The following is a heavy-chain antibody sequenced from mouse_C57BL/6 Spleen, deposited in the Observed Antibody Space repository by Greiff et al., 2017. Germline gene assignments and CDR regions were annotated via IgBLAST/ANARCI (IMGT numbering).Heavy chain of an antibody. D-gene: IGHD2-5*01. CDR3: ARHEAAYYSNYVDAMDY. Sequence: QVQLKESGAELVKPGASVKLSCKASGYTFTEYTIHWVKQRSGQGLEWIGWFYPGSGSIKYNEKFKDKATLTADKSSSTVYMELSRLTSEDSAVYFCARHEAAYYSNYVDAMDYWGQGTSVTVSS. CDR1: GYTFTEYT. CDR2: FYPGSGSI. V-gene: IGHV1-62-2*01. J-gene: IGHJ4*01.